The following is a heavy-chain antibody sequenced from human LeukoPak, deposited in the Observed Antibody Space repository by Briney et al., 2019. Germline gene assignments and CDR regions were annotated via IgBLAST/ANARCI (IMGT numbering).Heavy chain of an antibody. J-gene: IGHJ3*02. CDR2: IYYSGST. CDR1: GGSISSYY. CDR3: ARDSTYYYDSSGYAFDI. V-gene: IGHV4-59*01. Sequence: PSETLSLTCTVSGGSISSYYWSWIRQPPGKRLEWIGYIYYSGSTNSNPSLKSRVTISVDTSKNQFSLKLSSVTAADTAVYYCARDSTYYYDSSGYAFDIWGQGTMVTVSS. D-gene: IGHD3-22*01.